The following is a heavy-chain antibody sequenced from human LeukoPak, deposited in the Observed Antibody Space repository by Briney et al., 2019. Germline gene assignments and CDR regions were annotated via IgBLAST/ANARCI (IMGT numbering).Heavy chain of an antibody. J-gene: IGHJ6*02. CDR3: ARGHYDFWSGYYVDYYYYYGMDV. CDR2: ISSSSSYI. CDR1: GFTFSSYS. D-gene: IGHD3-3*01. V-gene: IGHV3-21*01. Sequence: PGRSLRLSCAASGFTFSSYSMNWVRQAPGKGLEWVSSISSSSSYIYYADSVKGRFTISRDNAKNSLYLQMNSLRAEDTAVYYCARGHYDFWSGYYVDYYYYYGMDVWGQGTTVTVSS.